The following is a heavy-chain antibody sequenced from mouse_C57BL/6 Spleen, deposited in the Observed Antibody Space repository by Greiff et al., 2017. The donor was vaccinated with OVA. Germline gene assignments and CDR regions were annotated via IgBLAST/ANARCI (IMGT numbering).Heavy chain of an antibody. CDR2: IYPGDGDT. V-gene: IGHV1-80*01. J-gene: IGHJ4*01. CDR1: GYAFSSYW. Sequence: VQLQESGAELVKPGASVKISCKASGYAFSSYWMNWVKQRPGKGLEWIGQIYPGDGDTNYNGQFKGKATLTADKSSSTAYMQLSSLTSEDSAVYFCARGVIYYEYADYYAMDYWGQGTTVTVSS. D-gene: IGHD2-4*01. CDR3: ARGVIYYEYADYYAMDY.